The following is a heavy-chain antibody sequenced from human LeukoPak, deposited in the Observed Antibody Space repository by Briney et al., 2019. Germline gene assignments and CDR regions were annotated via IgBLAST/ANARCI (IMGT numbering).Heavy chain of an antibody. CDR1: GGSISSSSYY. Sequence: SETLSLTCTVSGGSISSSSYYWGWIRQPPGKGLEWIGSIYYSGSTYYNPSLKSRVTISVDTSKNQFSLKLSSVTAADTAVYYCARNLAYCGGDCYFLFDYWGQGTLVTVSS. V-gene: IGHV4-39*07. D-gene: IGHD2-21*02. CDR3: ARNLAYCGGDCYFLFDY. CDR2: IYYSGST. J-gene: IGHJ4*02.